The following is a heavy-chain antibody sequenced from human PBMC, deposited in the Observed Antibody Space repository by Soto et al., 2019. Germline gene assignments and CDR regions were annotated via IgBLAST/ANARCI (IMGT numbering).Heavy chain of an antibody. CDR3: ATRRITGTTVFDY. D-gene: IGHD1-20*01. CDR1: GYTLTYLS. V-gene: IGHV1-24*01. Sequence: ASVKVSCTVSGYTLTYLSMHWVRQAPGKGLEWMGGFDPEDGETIYAQKFQGRVTMTEDTSTDTAYMELSSLRSEDTAVYYCATRRITGTTVFDYWGQGTLVTVSS. CDR2: FDPEDGET. J-gene: IGHJ4*02.